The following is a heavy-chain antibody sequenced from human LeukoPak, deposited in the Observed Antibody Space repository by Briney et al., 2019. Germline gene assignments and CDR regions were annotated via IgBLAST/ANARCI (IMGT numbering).Heavy chain of an antibody. CDR1: GFTFSSYG. Sequence: GGSLRLSCAASGFTFSSYGMHWVRQAPGKGLEWVAFIRYDGSNKYYADSVKGRFAISRDNSKNTLYLQMNSLRAEDTAVYYCAKDSSGWYGNYMDVWGKGPRSPSP. J-gene: IGHJ6*03. D-gene: IGHD6-19*01. V-gene: IGHV3-30*02. CDR3: AKDSSGWYGNYMDV. CDR2: IRYDGSNK.